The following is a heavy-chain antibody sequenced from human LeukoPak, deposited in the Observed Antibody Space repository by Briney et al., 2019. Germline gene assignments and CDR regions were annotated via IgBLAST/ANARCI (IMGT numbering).Heavy chain of an antibody. Sequence: GGSLRLSCAASGFTFSDYYMSWIRQAPGKGLEWVSYISSSSTYTNYADSVKGRFTISRDNAKNSLYLQMNSLRAEDTAVYYCARGDTYYYGSSGYGPFDYWGQGTLVTVSS. J-gene: IGHJ4*02. CDR2: ISSSSTYT. CDR1: GFTFSDYY. V-gene: IGHV3-11*05. D-gene: IGHD3-22*01. CDR3: ARGDTYYYGSSGYGPFDY.